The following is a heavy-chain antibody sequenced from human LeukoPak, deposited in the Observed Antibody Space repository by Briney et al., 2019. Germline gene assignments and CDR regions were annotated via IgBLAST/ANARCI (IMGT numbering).Heavy chain of an antibody. CDR1: GFTFSSYA. V-gene: IGHV3-64*01. CDR3: ARGESLDY. CDR2: ISSNGGST. J-gene: IGHJ4*02. Sequence: GGSLRLSCAASGFTFSSYAMHWVRQAPGKGLEYVSAISSNGGSTYYANSVKGRFTISRYNSKNTLYLQMGSLRAEDMAVYYCARGESLDYWGQGTLVTVSS. D-gene: IGHD1-26*01.